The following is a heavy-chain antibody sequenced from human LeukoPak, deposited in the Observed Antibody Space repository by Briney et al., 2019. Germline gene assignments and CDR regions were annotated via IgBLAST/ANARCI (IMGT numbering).Heavy chain of an antibody. D-gene: IGHD1-1*01. Sequence: GGSPRLSCAASGFTFSDYDMHWVRQATGKGLEWVSAIGTAGDTYYTGSVKGRFTISRENAKNSLYLQMNSLRAGGTAVYYCARVAKERVGGVYYFDYWGQGTLVTVSS. V-gene: IGHV3-13*01. CDR2: IGTAGDT. CDR3: ARVAKERVGGVYYFDY. J-gene: IGHJ4*02. CDR1: GFTFSDYD.